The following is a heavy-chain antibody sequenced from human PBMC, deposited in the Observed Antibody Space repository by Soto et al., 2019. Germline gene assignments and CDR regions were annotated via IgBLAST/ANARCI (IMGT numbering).Heavy chain of an antibody. J-gene: IGHJ4*02. CDR1: GGSFSGYY. D-gene: IGHD4-17*01. Sequence: QVQLQQWGAGLLKPSETLSLTCAVYGGSFSGYYWSWIRQPPGKGLEWIGEINHSGSTNYNPSLKSRVTISVDTSKNQFSLKLSSVNAADTAVYYCARGLATVVTRGGRTPIDYWGQGTLVTVSS. CDR3: ARGLATVVTRGGRTPIDY. CDR2: INHSGST. V-gene: IGHV4-34*01.